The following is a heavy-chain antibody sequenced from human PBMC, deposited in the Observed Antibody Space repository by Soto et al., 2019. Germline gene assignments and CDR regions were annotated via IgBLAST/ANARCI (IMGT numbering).Heavy chain of an antibody. V-gene: IGHV4-4*02. CDR3: VRDADETAIVPAPWLV. D-gene: IGHD2-21*02. CDR1: GGSIISSHW. CDR2: IYHSGST. Sequence: PAETLSLTCAVSGGSIISSHWLGWVRHSGGKGLEWSGEIYHSGSTNYNPSLKSRITMSVDKSKNQFSVNLSSVTAADTAVYYCVRDADETAIVPAPWLVWGRGTMVTVSS. J-gene: IGHJ6*02.